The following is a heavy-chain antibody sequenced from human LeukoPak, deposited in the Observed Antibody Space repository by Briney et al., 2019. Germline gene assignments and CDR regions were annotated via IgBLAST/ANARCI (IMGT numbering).Heavy chain of an antibody. D-gene: IGHD6-19*01. CDR2: ISGDGGRT. CDR3: AKLYSSGWLGLSS. J-gene: IGHJ5*02. CDR1: GFAFSNHA. V-gene: IGHV3-23*01. Sequence: GGSLRLSCAASGFAFSNHAMSWVRQAPGKGLEWVSGISGDGGRTWYADSVKGRFTISRDNSNNTLYLQMSSLRDEDTAVYYCAKLYSSGWLGLSSWGQGTLVTVSS.